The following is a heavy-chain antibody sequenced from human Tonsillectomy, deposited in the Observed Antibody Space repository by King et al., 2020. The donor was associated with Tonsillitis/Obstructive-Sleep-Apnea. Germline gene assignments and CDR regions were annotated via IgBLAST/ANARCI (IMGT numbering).Heavy chain of an antibody. Sequence: QLVQSGAEVKKPGSSVKVSCKAAGGTFSSSAISWVRQAPGQGLEWRGGIIPILGLANYGQKFKGRVTITAAKSTGTAYMELSSLRSEDTAVYYCARGGTEKIAARPDYYSGMDVWGQGTTVTVSS. CDR3: ARGGTEKIAARPDYYSGMDV. CDR2: IIPILGLA. J-gene: IGHJ6*02. CDR1: GGTFSSSA. V-gene: IGHV1-69*10. D-gene: IGHD6-6*01.